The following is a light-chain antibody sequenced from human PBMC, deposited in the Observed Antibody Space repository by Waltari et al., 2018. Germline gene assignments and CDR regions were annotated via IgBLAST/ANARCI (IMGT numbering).Light chain of an antibody. J-gene: IGKJ4*01. CDR2: RTS. CDR1: QSLHYSDGYTY. CDR3: MQHTFLPLT. V-gene: IGKV2-40*01. Sequence: DVVMTQTPVSLPVTPGEPASISCRSSQSLHYSDGYTYLDWYVMRPGQSPQLLIHRTSNRVSGVPDRFSGSGSGTDFTLRVSKVEAGDVGIYFCMQHTFLPLTFGGGTKVEIK.